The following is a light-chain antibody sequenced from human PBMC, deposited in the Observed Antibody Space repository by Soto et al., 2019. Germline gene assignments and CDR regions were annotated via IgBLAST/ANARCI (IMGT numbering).Light chain of an antibody. CDR3: QHYNNYSWG. J-gene: IGKJ1*01. Sequence: EIQMTQSPSTLSASVGDRVTITCRASQNINTWLAWYQQKPGKAPKLLISDASSLESGVPLRFSGSGSGTKFTLSISSLQPYDFATYSCQHYNNYSWGFGHGTKVELK. CDR1: QNINTW. CDR2: DAS. V-gene: IGKV1-5*01.